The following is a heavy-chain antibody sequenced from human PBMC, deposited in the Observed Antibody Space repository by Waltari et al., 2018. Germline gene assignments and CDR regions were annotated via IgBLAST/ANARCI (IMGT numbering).Heavy chain of an antibody. CDR3: ARDPSYYYDSSGYYAEGP. D-gene: IGHD3-22*01. Sequence: QVQLVQSGAEVKKPGSSVKVSCKASGGTFSSYAITWVRQAPAQGLEWMGRIIPIFGTANYAQKFQGRVTITADKSTSTAYMELSSLRSEDTAVYYCARDPSYYYDSSGYYAEGPWGQGTLVTVSS. CDR1: GGTFSSYA. J-gene: IGHJ5*02. V-gene: IGHV1-69*08. CDR2: IIPIFGTA.